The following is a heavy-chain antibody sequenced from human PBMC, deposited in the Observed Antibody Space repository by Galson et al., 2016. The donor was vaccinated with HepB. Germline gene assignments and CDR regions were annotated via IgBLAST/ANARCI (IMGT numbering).Heavy chain of an antibody. CDR1: GFTFSSYG. D-gene: IGHD6-19*01. V-gene: IGHV3-23*01. CDR2: ISGGSGNI. CDR3: VKDSGWAHEH. J-gene: IGHJ1*01. Sequence: SLRLSCAASGFTFSSYGMSWVRQAPGKGLGWVSGISGGSGNIFYAESVKGRFTLSRDNSKNTLFLQMNSLRGEDTAVYYCVKDSGWAHEHWGQGTLVTVSS.